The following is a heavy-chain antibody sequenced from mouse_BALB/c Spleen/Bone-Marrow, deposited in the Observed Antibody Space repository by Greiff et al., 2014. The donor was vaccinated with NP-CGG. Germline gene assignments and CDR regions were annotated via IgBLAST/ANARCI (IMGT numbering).Heavy chain of an antibody. CDR3: ARWEYYAMDY. Sequence: EVKLMESGAELVKPGASVKLSCTASGFYIKDTYMHWVKQRPEQGLEWIGRIDPANGNTKYDPKFQGKATITADTSSNTAYLQLSSLTSEDTAVYYCARWEYYAMDYWGQGTSVTVSS. J-gene: IGHJ4*01. V-gene: IGHV14-3*02. D-gene: IGHD4-1*01. CDR1: GFYIKDTY. CDR2: IDPANGNT.